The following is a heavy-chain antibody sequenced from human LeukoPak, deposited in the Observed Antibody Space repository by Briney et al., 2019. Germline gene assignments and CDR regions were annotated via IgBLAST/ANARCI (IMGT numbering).Heavy chain of an antibody. Sequence: ASVKVSCKASGYTFTGYYMHWVRQAPGXXXXXMGWINPNSGGTNYAQKFQGRVTMTRDTSISTAYMELSRLRSDDTAVYYCAGHVDLDAFDIWGQGTMVTVSS. D-gene: IGHD5-12*01. V-gene: IGHV1-2*02. CDR3: AGHVDLDAFDI. CDR1: GYTFTGYY. CDR2: INPNSGGT. J-gene: IGHJ3*02.